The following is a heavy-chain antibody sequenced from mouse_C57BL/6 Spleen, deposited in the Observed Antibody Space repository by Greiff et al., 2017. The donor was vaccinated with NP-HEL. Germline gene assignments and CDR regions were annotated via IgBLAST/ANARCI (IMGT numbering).Heavy chain of an antibody. J-gene: IGHJ4*01. CDR3: ALNRYAMDY. V-gene: IGHV5-17*01. CDR1: GFTFGAIG. Sequence: EVQLQQSGGGLVKPGGSLNPPCAAPGFTFGAIGMHWVRQAPEKGLDWVAYISSGSSTIYYADTVKGRFTISRDNAKNTLFLQMTSLRSEDTAMYYCALNRYAMDYWGQGTSVTVSS. CDR2: ISSGSSTI.